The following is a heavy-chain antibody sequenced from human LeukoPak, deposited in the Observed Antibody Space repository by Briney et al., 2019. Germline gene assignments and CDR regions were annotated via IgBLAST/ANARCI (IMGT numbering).Heavy chain of an antibody. Sequence: GGSLRLSCAASGFTFTSFGMQWVRQTPGKGLEWVAFIRNDGDVIYYADSVKGRFTISRDNSKSTVSLQLNSLRVEDTAVYYCTRDGGGYYGSGSYYHYDYWGQGTLVTVSS. CDR1: GFTFTSFG. CDR2: IRNDGDVI. CDR3: TRDGGGYYGSGSYYHYDY. J-gene: IGHJ4*02. D-gene: IGHD3-10*01. V-gene: IGHV3-30*02.